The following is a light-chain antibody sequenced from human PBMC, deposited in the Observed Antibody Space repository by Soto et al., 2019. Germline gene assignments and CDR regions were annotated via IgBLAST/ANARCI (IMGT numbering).Light chain of an antibody. J-gene: IGKJ1*01. CDR1: QSISSW. CDR2: DAS. CDR3: QQYNSYLWT. Sequence: DIQMTQSPSTLSASVGDRVTITCRASQSISSWLAWYQQKPGKAPKLLIYDASSLESGVPSWFSGSGSGTEFPLTISSLQTDDFATYYCQQYNSYLWTFGQGTKVEIK. V-gene: IGKV1-5*01.